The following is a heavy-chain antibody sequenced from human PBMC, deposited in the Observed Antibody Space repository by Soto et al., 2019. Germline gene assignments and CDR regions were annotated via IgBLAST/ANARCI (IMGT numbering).Heavy chain of an antibody. V-gene: IGHV1-2*02. Sequence: ASVKVSCKTSGYFFTSYYIHGVRQAPGQGLEWMGWINPNNGGTNSAQKFQGRVTMTSDTSINTAYMEITSLRSDDTALYYCAREVTYGGGSFSLGLWGQGTLVTVSS. D-gene: IGHD3-10*01. J-gene: IGHJ4*02. CDR3: AREVTYGGGSFSLGL. CDR1: GYFFTSYY. CDR2: INPNNGGT.